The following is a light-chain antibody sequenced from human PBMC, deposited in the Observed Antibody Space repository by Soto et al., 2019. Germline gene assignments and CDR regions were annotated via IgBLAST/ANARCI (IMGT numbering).Light chain of an antibody. CDR3: QQYNWPYT. V-gene: IGKV3-15*01. J-gene: IGKJ2*01. CDR2: GAS. CDR1: QSVSSN. Sequence: EIVMTQSPATLSVSPGERATLSCRASQSVSSNLAWYQQKPGQAPRLLIYGASTRATGMPARFSGSGSGTEFTLTISSLQSEDFAVYYCQQYNWPYTFGQGTKLEIK.